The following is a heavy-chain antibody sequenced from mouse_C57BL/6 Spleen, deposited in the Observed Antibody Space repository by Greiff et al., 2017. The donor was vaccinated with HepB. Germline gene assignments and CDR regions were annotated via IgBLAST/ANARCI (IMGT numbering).Heavy chain of an antibody. CDR3: YLLKFAY. Sequence: QVQLQQPGAELVKPGASVKLSCKASGYTFTSYWMQWVKQRPGQGLEWIGEIDPSDSYTNYNQKFKGKATLTVDTSSSTAYMQISSLTSEDSAVYYCYLLKFAYWGQGTLVTVSA. J-gene: IGHJ3*01. D-gene: IGHD2-1*01. V-gene: IGHV1-50*01. CDR1: GYTFTSYW. CDR2: IDPSDSYT.